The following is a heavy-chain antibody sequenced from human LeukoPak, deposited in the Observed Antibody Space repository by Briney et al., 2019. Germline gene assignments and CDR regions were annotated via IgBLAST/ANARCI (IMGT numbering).Heavy chain of an antibody. J-gene: IGHJ6*03. CDR2: IYHGGSI. Sequence: GSLRLSCAASGFTFSSYSMNWVRQPPGKGLEWIGEIYHGGSINYNPSLKSRVTISVDKSKNQFSLKLSSVTAADTAVYYCARIRGFGADYYYYYMDVWGKGTTVTVSS. CDR1: GFTFSSYSM. D-gene: IGHD3-10*01. CDR3: ARIRGFGADYYYYYMDV. V-gene: IGHV4-4*02.